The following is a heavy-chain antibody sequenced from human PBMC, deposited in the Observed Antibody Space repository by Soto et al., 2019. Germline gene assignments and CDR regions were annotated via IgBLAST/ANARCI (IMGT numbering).Heavy chain of an antibody. CDR3: ARDNTGIDY. Sequence: QVHLVQSGAEVKKPGSSVKVSCKASGGAFTSYSFHWVRQAPGQGLEWMGGIIPMSGTTNYALKFQGRVTMTADVPTNTAYIELSRLRSEDTAIYYCARDNTGIDYWGQGTLVTVSS. J-gene: IGHJ4*02. V-gene: IGHV1-69*12. CDR1: GGAFTSYS. D-gene: IGHD1-1*01. CDR2: IIPMSGTT.